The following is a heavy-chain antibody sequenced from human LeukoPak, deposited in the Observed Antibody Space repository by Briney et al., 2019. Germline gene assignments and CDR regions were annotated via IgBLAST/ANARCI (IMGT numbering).Heavy chain of an antibody. CDR2: IKQDGSET. Sequence: PGGSLRLSCVGSGFILRAYWMAWVRQYPGKGLEWVANIKQDGSETYYADSVKGRFTISRDNAKRSLYLQMNSLRAEDTAVYYCARDGELGSPADAFDIWGQGTMVTVSS. J-gene: IGHJ3*02. CDR1: GFILRAYW. D-gene: IGHD1-26*01. V-gene: IGHV3-7*01. CDR3: ARDGELGSPADAFDI.